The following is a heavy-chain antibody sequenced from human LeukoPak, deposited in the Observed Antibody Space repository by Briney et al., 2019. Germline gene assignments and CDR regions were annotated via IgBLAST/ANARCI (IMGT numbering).Heavy chain of an antibody. J-gene: IGHJ4*02. CDR3: AKARIPSGNGYYSD. D-gene: IGHD3-22*01. CDR1: GFSFSTYA. Sequence: GSLRLSCAASGFSFSTYAMSWVRQAPGEGLEWVSDISGSSGSNTYYADSVKGRFTISRDNSKNTVYLQMNSLRADDTAVYYCAKARIPSGNGYYSDWGQGTLVTVSS. CDR2: ISGSSGSNT. V-gene: IGHV3-23*01.